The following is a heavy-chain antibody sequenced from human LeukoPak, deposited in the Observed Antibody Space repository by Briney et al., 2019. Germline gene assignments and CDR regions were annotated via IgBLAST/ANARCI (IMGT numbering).Heavy chain of an antibody. V-gene: IGHV3-9*01. CDR1: GFTFDDYA. D-gene: IGHD2-15*01. Sequence: PGRSLRLSCAASGFTFDDYAMHWVRQAPGKGLEWVSGISWNSGSIGYADSVKGRFTISRDNAKNSLYLQMNSLRAEDTALYYCAKDMKAVVAATFDYWGQGTLVTVSS. J-gene: IGHJ4*02. CDR2: ISWNSGSI. CDR3: AKDMKAVVAATFDY.